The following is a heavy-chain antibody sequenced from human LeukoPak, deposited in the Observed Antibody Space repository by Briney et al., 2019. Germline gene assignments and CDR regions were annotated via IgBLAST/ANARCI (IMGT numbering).Heavy chain of an antibody. J-gene: IGHJ4*02. Sequence: ASVKVSCKASGYTFTDYGFSWVRHAPGQGLERMGWISTYNDNTDYAQKLQGRVTMTTDTSTSTAYMELRSLRSDDTAVYYCARRMNSGSYYPSYYFDYWGQGTLVTVSS. CDR1: GYTFTDYG. V-gene: IGHV1-18*01. D-gene: IGHD3-10*01. CDR3: ARRMNSGSYYPSYYFDY. CDR2: ISTYNDNT.